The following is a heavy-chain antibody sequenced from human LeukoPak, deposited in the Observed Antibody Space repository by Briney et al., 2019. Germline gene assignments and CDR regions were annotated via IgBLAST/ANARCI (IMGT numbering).Heavy chain of an antibody. V-gene: IGHV3-21*01. D-gene: IGHD1-26*01. J-gene: IGHJ4*02. CDR1: GYTFSSYN. CDR2: ISSSSTYI. Sequence: GGCLRLSCAASGYTFSSYNMNWVRQAPGKGLEWVSSISSSSTYIYYADSMKGRFTLSRDNAKNSLYLQMNSLRAEDTAIYYCARDLSVGAKPNLGFDYWGQGTLVTVSS. CDR3: ARDLSVGAKPNLGFDY.